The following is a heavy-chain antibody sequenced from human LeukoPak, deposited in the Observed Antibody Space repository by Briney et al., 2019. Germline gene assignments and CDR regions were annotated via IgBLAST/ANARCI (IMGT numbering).Heavy chain of an antibody. CDR1: GGSFSGYY. J-gene: IGHJ4*02. V-gene: IGHV4-34*01. Sequence: PSETLSLTCAVYGGSFSGYYWSWIRQPPGKGLEWLGEINHSGSTNYNPSLKSRVTISVDTSKNQFSLKLSSVTAADTAVYYCARRRGYSYGGHKQYYFDYWGQGTLVTVSS. D-gene: IGHD5-18*01. CDR3: ARRRGYSYGGHKQYYFDY. CDR2: INHSGST.